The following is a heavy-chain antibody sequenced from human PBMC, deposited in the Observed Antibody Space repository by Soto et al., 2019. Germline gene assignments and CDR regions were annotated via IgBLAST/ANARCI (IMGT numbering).Heavy chain of an antibody. CDR1: GGSISSYY. CDR3: ARDLGTTPPYYYYGMDV. J-gene: IGHJ6*02. V-gene: IGHV4-4*07. Sequence: SETLSLTCTVSGGSISSYYWSWIRQPAGKGLEWIGRIYTSGSTNYNPSLKSRVTMSVDTSKNQYSLKLSSVTAADTAVYYCARDLGTTPPYYYYGMDVWGQGTTVTVSS. D-gene: IGHD3-16*01. CDR2: IYTSGST.